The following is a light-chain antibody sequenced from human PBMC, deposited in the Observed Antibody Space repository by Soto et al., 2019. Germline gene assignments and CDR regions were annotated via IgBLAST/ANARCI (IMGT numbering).Light chain of an antibody. J-gene: IGKJ2*01. CDR1: QNLLSD. V-gene: IGKV3-15*01. CDR3: QQYSSSPYT. Sequence: EILLTQSPATLSVSPGETATLSCRASQNLLSDLAWYQQKPGQAPRLLVYGATTRATDAPAKFRGRGSGTEFSLTISRLEPEDLAVYYCQQYSSSPYTFGQGTKLEIK. CDR2: GAT.